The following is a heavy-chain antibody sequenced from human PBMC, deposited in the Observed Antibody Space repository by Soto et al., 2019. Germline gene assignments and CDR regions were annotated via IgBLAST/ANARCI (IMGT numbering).Heavy chain of an antibody. Sequence: QVQLVESGGGVVQPGRSLRLSCAASGFTFSSYAMHWVRQAPGKGLEWVAVISYDGSNKYYADSVKGRFTISRDNSKNTLYLQMNSLRAEDTAVYYCARALIAAAGQIDYYYGMDVWGQGTTVTVSS. J-gene: IGHJ6*02. D-gene: IGHD6-13*01. CDR1: GFTFSSYA. V-gene: IGHV3-30-3*01. CDR2: ISYDGSNK. CDR3: ARALIAAAGQIDYYYGMDV.